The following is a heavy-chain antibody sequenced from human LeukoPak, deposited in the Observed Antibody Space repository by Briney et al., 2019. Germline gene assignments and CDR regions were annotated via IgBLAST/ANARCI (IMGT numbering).Heavy chain of an antibody. J-gene: IGHJ6*02. V-gene: IGHV4-34*01. Sequence: PSETLSLTCAVYGGSFSGYYWSWIRHPPGKGLEWIGEINHSGSTNYNPSLKSRVTISVDTSKNQFSLKLSSVTAADTAVYYCARGLASSSWYSLTYYYYYYGMDVWGQGTTVTVSS. CDR3: ARGLASSSWYSLTYYYYYYGMDV. CDR1: GGSFSGYY. D-gene: IGHD6-13*01. CDR2: INHSGST.